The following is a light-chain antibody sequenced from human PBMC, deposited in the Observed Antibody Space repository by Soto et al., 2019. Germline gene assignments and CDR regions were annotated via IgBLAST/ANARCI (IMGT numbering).Light chain of an antibody. CDR3: QQSYTAPQ. CDR2: SAT. V-gene: IGKV1-39*01. CDR1: QSIGSY. Sequence: DIQMTQSPSSLSASVGDRATITCRASQSIGSYLNWYQQKPGKAPNLLIHSATILQGGVPSRFSGSESGTDFTLTITNLQPGDFATYYCQQSYTAPQFGQGTKLVIK. J-gene: IGKJ2*01.